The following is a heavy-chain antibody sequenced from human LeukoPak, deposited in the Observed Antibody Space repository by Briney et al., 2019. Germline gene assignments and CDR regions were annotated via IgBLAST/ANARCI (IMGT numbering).Heavy chain of an antibody. CDR2: IYTSGST. D-gene: IGHD5-18*01. J-gene: IGHJ4*02. Sequence: SETLSLTCAVSGGSIGSVNNYWIWIRQPAGKGLEYIGRIYTSGSTNYNPSLKSQVTISLDRSKNQFSLELTSVTAADTAVYYCARAWRFTYGRFDYWGRGTLVTVSS. V-gene: IGHV4-61*02. CDR1: GGSIGSVNNY. CDR3: ARAWRFTYGRFDY.